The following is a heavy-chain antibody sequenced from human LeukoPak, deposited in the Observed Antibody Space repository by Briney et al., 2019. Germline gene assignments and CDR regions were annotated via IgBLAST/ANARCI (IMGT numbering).Heavy chain of an antibody. CDR1: GFTFSSYG. CDR3: ARESIEGATIDY. V-gene: IGHV3-30*02. CDR2: IRYDGSSK. Sequence: PGGSLRLSCAASGFTFSSYGMHWVRQAPGKGLEWVAFIRYDGSSKYYADSVKGRFTISRDNARNTLYLQMNSLRAEDTAVYYCARESIEGATIDYWGQGTLVTVSS. J-gene: IGHJ4*02. D-gene: IGHD1-26*01.